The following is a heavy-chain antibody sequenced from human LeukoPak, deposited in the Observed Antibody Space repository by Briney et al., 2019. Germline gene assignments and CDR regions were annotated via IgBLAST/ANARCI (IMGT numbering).Heavy chain of an antibody. CDR2: INPNSGGT. D-gene: IGHD6-13*01. CDR3: ARGSKSSRTPNFDY. V-gene: IGHV1-2*02. CDR1: GYTFTGYY. Sequence: ASVKVSCKASGYTFTGYYMHWVRQAPGQGLEWMGWINPNSGGTNYAQKFQGRVTMTRDTSISTAYMELSRLRSDDTAVYYCARGSKSSRTPNFDYWGQGTLVTVSS. J-gene: IGHJ4*02.